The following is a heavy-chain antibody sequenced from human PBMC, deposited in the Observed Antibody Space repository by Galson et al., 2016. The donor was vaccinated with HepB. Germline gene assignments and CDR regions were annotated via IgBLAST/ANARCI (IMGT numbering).Heavy chain of an antibody. Sequence: QSGAEVKKPGESLKISCKGSGYSFTNYWIGWVCQMPGKGLEWMGSVYPDDSDTRYSPSFQGQVTISADKSISTAYLQWSSLKASDTAMYYCARFVEGDGYSDYWGQGTLVTVSS. V-gene: IGHV5-51*01. D-gene: IGHD5-24*01. CDR1: GYSFTNYW. CDR2: VYPDDSDT. CDR3: ARFVEGDGYSDY. J-gene: IGHJ4*02.